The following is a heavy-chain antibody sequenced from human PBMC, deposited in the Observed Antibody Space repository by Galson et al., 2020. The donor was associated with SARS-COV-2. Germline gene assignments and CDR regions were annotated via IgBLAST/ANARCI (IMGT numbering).Heavy chain of an antibody. J-gene: IGHJ3*02. V-gene: IGHV4-39*01. D-gene: IGHD2-21*02. Sequence: SETLSLTCTVSGGSISSSSYYWGWIRQPPGKGLEWIGSIYYSGSTYYNPSLKSRVTISVDTSKNQFSLKLSSVTAADTAVYYCARGGVVTAAFGAFDIWGQGTMVTVSS. CDR1: GGSISSSSYY. CDR2: IYYSGST. CDR3: ARGGVVTAAFGAFDI.